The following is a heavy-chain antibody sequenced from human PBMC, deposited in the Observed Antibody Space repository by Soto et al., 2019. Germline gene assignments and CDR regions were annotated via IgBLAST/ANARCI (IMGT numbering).Heavy chain of an antibody. J-gene: IGHJ4*02. Sequence: QLQLQESGPGLVKPSETLSLTCAVSGASISRTGFHWGWIRQPPGQGLEWIGSIYEGGTTFYNSSLKSRVTISADKSKNHFSLKLNSVTAADTAVYFCARRGSGHTFDYWGQGTLVTVSS. V-gene: IGHV4-39*02. CDR1: GASISRTGFH. CDR2: IYEGGTT. D-gene: IGHD3-10*01. CDR3: ARRGSGHTFDY.